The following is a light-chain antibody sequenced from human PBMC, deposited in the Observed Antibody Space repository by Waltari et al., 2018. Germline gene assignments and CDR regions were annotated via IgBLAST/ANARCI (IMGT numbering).Light chain of an antibody. CDR2: KDK. V-gene: IGLV3-25*03. J-gene: IGLJ2*01. Sequence: SYDLTQPPSVPVSPGQTARITRPGEALPXXXXYISQQKVGQAPVLMVFKDKDRPSGIPERFSGSSSGTTVTLTVSGVQAEDEADYYCQSVDSSATYVIFGGGTKLTV. CDR3: QSVDSSATYVI. CDR1: ALPXXX.